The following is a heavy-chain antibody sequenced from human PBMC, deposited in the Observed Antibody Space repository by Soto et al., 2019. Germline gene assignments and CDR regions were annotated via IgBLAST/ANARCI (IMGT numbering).Heavy chain of an antibody. CDR1: GDSITSNSYF. D-gene: IGHD3-9*01. CDR3: ARGDWLSPPNWFDP. V-gene: IGHV4-39*07. Sequence: SETLSLTCTVSGDSITSNSYFWAWIRQPPGKGLEWIGEINHSGSTNYNPSPKSRVTISVDTSKNQFSLKLSSVTAADTAVYYCARGDWLSPPNWFDPWGQGTLVTVSS. CDR2: INHSGST. J-gene: IGHJ5*02.